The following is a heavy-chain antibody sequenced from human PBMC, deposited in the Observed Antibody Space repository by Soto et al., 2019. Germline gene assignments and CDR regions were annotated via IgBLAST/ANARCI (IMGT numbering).Heavy chain of an antibody. D-gene: IGHD1-7*01. J-gene: IGHJ4*02. CDR3: ARADVNYDPFDY. CDR2: IYIYGRT. CDR1: GLDVTDNC. V-gene: IGHV3-66*01. Sequence: EVQLVESGGAVVQPGESLRLSCAAHGLDVTDNCMAWVRQAPGKGLEWVPIIYIYGRTYSADSVKGRFTVSRDRSTNTAYLQMTTLTGGDTAVYYSARADVNYDPFDYWGLGTVVTVSS.